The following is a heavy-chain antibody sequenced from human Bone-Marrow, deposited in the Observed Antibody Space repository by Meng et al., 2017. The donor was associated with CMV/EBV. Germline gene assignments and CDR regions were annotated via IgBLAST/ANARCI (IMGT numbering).Heavy chain of an antibody. CDR2: ISSNGGST. V-gene: IGHV3-64*02. CDR3: SRGEYQLLPYYYYYGMDV. CDR1: GFTFSSYA. J-gene: IGHJ6*02. Sequence: GGSLRLSCAASGFTFSSYAMHWVRQAPGKGLEYVSAISSNGGSTYYADSVKGRFTISRDNSKNTLYLQVGSLRAEDMAVYYCSRGEYQLLPYYYYYGMDVWGQGTTVTVSS. D-gene: IGHD2-2*01.